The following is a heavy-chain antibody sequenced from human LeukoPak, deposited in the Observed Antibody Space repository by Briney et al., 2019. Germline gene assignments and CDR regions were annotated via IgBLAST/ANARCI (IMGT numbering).Heavy chain of an antibody. J-gene: IGHJ6*02. CDR3: ARDLTLDGDYRAYYYGMDV. V-gene: IGHV1-69*04. Sequence: ASVKVSCKASGGTFSSYAISWVRQAPGQGLEWMGRIIPILGIANYAQEFQGRVTITADKSTSTAYMELSSLRSEDTAVYYCARDLTLDGDYRAYYYGMDVWGQGTTVTVSS. D-gene: IGHD4-17*01. CDR1: GGTFSSYA. CDR2: IIPILGIA.